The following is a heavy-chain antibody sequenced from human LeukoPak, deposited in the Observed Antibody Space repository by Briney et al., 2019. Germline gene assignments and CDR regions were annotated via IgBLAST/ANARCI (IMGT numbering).Heavy chain of an antibody. CDR2: IREDGNES. CDR1: GFTFSAYG. Sequence: GGSLRLSCAASGFTFSAYGMHWVRQAPGKGLEWVANIREDGNESGYLDSVKGRFTISRDNAKNSLYLQMSCLRAEDTAVYYCARGRGTPEHWGQGTLVTVSS. J-gene: IGHJ1*01. V-gene: IGHV3-7*04. D-gene: IGHD1-14*01. CDR3: ARGRGTPEH.